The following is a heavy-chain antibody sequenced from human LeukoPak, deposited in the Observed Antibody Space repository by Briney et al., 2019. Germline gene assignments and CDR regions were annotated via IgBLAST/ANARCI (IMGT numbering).Heavy chain of an antibody. CDR2: IKQDGSEK. V-gene: IGHV3-7*01. Sequence: GASLRLSCAASGFTFSSYWMTWVRQAPGKGLEWVANIKQDGSEKYYVDSVKGRFTISRDNAKNSLYLQMNSLRAEDTAVYYCARDWGSGSGTIFDYWGQGTQVTVSS. CDR1: GFTFSSYW. J-gene: IGHJ4*02. CDR3: ARDWGSGSGTIFDY. D-gene: IGHD3-16*01.